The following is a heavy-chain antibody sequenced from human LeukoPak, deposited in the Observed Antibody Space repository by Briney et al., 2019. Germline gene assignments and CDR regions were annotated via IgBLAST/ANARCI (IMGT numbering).Heavy chain of an antibody. CDR2: IYYSGST. D-gene: IGHD6-19*01. Sequence: ASETPSLTCTVSGGSISSYYWSWIRQPPGKGLEWIGYIYYSGSTNYNPSLKSRVTISVDTSKNQFSLKLSSVTAADTAVYYCASSGWSLIYFQHWGQGTLVTVSS. CDR3: ASSGWSLIYFQH. J-gene: IGHJ1*01. CDR1: GGSISSYY. V-gene: IGHV4-59*01.